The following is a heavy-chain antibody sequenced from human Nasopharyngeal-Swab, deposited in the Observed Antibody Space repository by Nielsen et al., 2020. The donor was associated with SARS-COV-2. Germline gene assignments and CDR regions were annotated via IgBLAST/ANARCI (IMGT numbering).Heavy chain of an antibody. J-gene: IGHJ6*03. CDR1: GYSFTSYW. CDR3: ARQSYCSSTSCYGLDYYYYMDV. V-gene: IGHV5-51*01. CDR2: IYPGDSDT. Sequence: ISCKGSGYSFTSYWIGWVRQMPGKGLEWMGIIYPGDSDTRYSPSFQGQATISADKSISTAYLQWSSLKASDTAMYYCARQSYCSSTSCYGLDYYYYMDVWGKGTTVTVSS. D-gene: IGHD2-2*01.